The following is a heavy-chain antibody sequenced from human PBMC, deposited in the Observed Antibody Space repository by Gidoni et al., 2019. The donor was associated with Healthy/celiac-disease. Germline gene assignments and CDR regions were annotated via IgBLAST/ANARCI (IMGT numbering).Heavy chain of an antibody. CDR1: GFTFDDYA. J-gene: IGHJ3*02. V-gene: IGHV3-9*01. CDR2: ISWNSGSI. Sequence: EVQLVESGGVLVQPGWSLRLSCAASGFTFDDYAMHWVRQAPGKGLEWVSGISWNSGSIGYADSVKGRFTISRDNAKNSLYLQMNSLRAEDTALYYCAKDRGGKGHAFDIWGQGTMVTVSS. CDR3: AKDRGGKGHAFDI. D-gene: IGHD2-15*01.